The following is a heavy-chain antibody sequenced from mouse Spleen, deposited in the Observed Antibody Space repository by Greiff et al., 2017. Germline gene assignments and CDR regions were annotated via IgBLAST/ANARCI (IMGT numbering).Heavy chain of an antibody. J-gene: IGHJ2*01. CDR2: IDPENGDT. CDR1: GFNIKDDY. CDR3: TTVLNYYGSYFDY. Sequence: EVKLQESGAELVRPGASVKLSCTASGFNIKDDYMHWVKQRPEQGLEWIGWIDPENGDTEYASKFQGKATITADTSSNTAYLQLSSLTSEDTAVYYCTTVLNYYGSYFDYWGQGTTLTVSS. D-gene: IGHD1-1*01. V-gene: IGHV14-4*01.